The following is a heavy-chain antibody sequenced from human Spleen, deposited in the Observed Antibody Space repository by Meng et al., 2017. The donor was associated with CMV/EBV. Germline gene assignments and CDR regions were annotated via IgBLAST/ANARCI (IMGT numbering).Heavy chain of an antibody. D-gene: IGHD6-19*01. CDR3: TRREYASAWTPDY. CDR2: IFPSDSDT. Sequence: KVSCKGSGYSFTSYWIGWVRQMPGKGLEWMGLIFPSDSDTRYSPSFQGHVTISADKSISTAYLQWSSLKASDTAIYHCTRREYASAWTPDYWGQGTLVTVSS. V-gene: IGHV5-51*01. CDR1: GYSFTSYW. J-gene: IGHJ4*02.